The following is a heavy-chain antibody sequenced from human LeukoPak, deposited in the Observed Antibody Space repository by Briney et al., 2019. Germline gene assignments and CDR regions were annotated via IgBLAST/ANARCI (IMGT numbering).Heavy chain of an antibody. D-gene: IGHD3-10*01. CDR1: GSSISSGVYY. J-gene: IGHJ6*04. V-gene: IGHV4-39*07. CDR2: IYHSGST. Sequence: PSETLSLTCAVSGSSISSGVYYWSWIRQPAGKGLEWIGSIYHSGSTYYNPSLKSRVTISVDTSKNQFSLKLSSVTAADTAFYYCARESITMVRGVMDVWGKGTTVTVSS. CDR3: ARESITMVRGVMDV.